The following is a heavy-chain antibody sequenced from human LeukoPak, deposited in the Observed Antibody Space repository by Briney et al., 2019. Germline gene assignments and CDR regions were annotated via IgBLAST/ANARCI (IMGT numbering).Heavy chain of an antibody. D-gene: IGHD6-19*01. CDR3: ARSPPTCYSSGSFHSSSYSYRDV. CDR1: GYTFTSYG. V-gene: IGHV1-18*01. CDR2: ISAYNGNT. J-gene: IGHJ6*03. Sequence: GASVKVSCKASGYTFTSYGISWVRQAPGQGLEWMGWISAYNGNTNYAQKLQGRVTMTTDTSTSTAYMELRSLRSDDTAGYYCARSPPTCYSSGSFHSSSYSYRDVWGKGTTVTVPS.